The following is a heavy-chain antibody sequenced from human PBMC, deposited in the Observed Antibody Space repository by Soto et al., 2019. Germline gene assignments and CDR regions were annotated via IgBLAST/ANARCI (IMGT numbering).Heavy chain of an antibody. CDR3: ARDIYSIEMATAYY. J-gene: IGHJ4*02. CDR2: ISAYNGNT. Sequence: KKREASVKVSCNASGYTFTSYGISWVRQALGQGLEWMGWISAYNGNTNYAQKLQGRVTMTTDTSTSTAYMELRSLRSDDTAVYYCARDIYSIEMATAYYWGQGTLVTVSS. D-gene: IGHD5-12*01. V-gene: IGHV1-18*01. CDR1: GYTFTSYG.